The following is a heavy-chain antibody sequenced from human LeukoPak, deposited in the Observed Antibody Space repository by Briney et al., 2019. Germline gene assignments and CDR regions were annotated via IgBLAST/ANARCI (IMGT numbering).Heavy chain of an antibody. J-gene: IGHJ4*02. CDR1: GGTFSSYA. V-gene: IGHV1-69*04. CDR3: AREGHTVVVVAATQFDY. Sequence: GSSVKVSCKASGGTFSSYAISWVRQAPGQGLEWMGRIIPILGIANYAQKFQGSVTITADKSTSTAYMELSSLRSEDTAVYYCAREGHTVVVVAATQFDYWGQGTLVTVSS. CDR2: IIPILGIA. D-gene: IGHD2-15*01.